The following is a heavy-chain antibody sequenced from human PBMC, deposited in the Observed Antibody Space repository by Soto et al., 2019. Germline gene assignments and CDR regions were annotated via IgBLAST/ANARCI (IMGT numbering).Heavy chain of an antibody. CDR2: LSSDGFGA. V-gene: IGHV3-74*03. J-gene: IGHJ4*02. Sequence: GGSLRLSCAASGLSLSPYWMHWVRQVPGRGLEWVARLSSDGFGAAYADSVKGRFFISRDIARNTLSLQMNSLRADDTAVYYCARDLGGPDYWGRGTSVTVSS. D-gene: IGHD3-16*01. CDR3: ARDLGGPDY. CDR1: GLSLSPYW.